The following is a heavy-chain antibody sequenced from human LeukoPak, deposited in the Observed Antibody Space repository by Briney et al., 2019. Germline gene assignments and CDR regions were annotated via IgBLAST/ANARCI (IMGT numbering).Heavy chain of an antibody. V-gene: IGHV3-23*01. J-gene: IGHJ5*02. CDR3: AKDYYDSSGRWFDR. CDR1: GFTFSSYA. D-gene: IGHD3-22*01. Sequence: GASLRLSCAASGFTFSSYAMSWVRQAPGKGLEWVSAISGSGGSTYYADSVKGRLTISRDNSKNTLYLQMNSLRAEDTAVYYCAKDYYDSSGRWFDRWGQGTLVTVSS. CDR2: ISGSGGST.